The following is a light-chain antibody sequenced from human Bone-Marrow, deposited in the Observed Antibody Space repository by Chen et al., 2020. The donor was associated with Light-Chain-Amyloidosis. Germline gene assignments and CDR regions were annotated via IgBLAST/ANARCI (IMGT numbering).Light chain of an antibody. J-gene: IGKJ2*01. V-gene: IGKV3-11*01. CDR2: DAS. CDR1: QSVRSS. CDR3: QQRSNWPGT. Sequence: EIVLTQSPATLSLSPGERATLSCRASQSVRSSLAWYQQKPGQAPRLLIYDASNRATGIPARFSGSGSGTDFTLTISSLEPEDFAVYYCQQRSNWPGTFGQGTKLEIK.